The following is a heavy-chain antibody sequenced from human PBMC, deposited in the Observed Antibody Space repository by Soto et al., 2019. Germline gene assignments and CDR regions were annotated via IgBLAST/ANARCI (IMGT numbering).Heavy chain of an antibody. Sequence: PGGSLRLSCAASGFTFSSYSMNWVRQAPGKGLEWVSSISSSSYIYYADSVKGRFTISRDNAKNSLYLQMNSLRAEDTAVYYCAGGPYCSSTSCSDYWGQGTLVTVSS. V-gene: IGHV3-21*01. D-gene: IGHD2-2*01. CDR3: AGGPYCSSTSCSDY. J-gene: IGHJ4*02. CDR1: GFTFSSYS. CDR2: ISSSSYI.